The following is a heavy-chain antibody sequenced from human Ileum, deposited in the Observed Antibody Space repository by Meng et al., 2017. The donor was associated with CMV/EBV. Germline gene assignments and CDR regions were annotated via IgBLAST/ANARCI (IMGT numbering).Heavy chain of an antibody. D-gene: IGHD4-17*01. CDR1: GDSITNHY. CDR3: ARDRDYGLLDS. J-gene: IGHJ4*02. Sequence: QVQLRESGPRLVKPSETPSLTCRVSGDSITNHYWNWSRQPDGKGLEWIGRIYVSGDTNYNSTLRSRITLSVDKSKNQFSLKLSSMTAADTAVYYCARDRDYGLLDSWGQGILVTVSS. CDR2: IYVSGDT. V-gene: IGHV4-4*07.